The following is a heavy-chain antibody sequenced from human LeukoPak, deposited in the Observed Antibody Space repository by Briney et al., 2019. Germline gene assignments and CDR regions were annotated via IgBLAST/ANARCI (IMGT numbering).Heavy chain of an antibody. D-gene: IGHD6-13*01. J-gene: IGHJ6*02. CDR2: INHSGST. Sequence: SETLSLTCAVYSERFIGYYWSWIRQPPGKGLERIREINHSGSTKYNPSLKSRVTISVDTSKNQFSLKLSSVTAADTAVYYCAKTIAANYYYYGMDVWGQGTTVTVSS. CDR3: AKTIAANYYYYGMDV. V-gene: IGHV4-34*01. CDR1: SERFIGYY.